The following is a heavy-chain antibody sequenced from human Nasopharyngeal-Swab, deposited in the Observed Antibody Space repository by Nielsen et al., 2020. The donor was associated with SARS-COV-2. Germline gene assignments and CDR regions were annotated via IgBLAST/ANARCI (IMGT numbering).Heavy chain of an antibody. CDR1: GGTFSSYA. J-gene: IGHJ6*02. CDR3: ARPAFAEPYYYFYGMDV. D-gene: IGHD3-16*01. Sequence: SVKVSCKASGGTFSSYAISWVRQAPGQGLEWMGGIIIIFGTANYAQKFQGRVTITADDSTSTAYMELSSLRSEDTAVYYCARPAFAEPYYYFYGMDVWGQGTTVTVS. CDR2: IIIIFGTA. V-gene: IGHV1-69*13.